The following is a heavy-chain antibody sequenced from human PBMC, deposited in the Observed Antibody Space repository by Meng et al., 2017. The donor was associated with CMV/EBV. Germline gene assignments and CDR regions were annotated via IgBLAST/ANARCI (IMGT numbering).Heavy chain of an antibody. Sequence: GSLRLSCAVYGGSFSGYYWSWIRQPPGKGLEWIGEINHSGSTHYNPSLKSRVTISVDTSKNQFSLKLSSVTAADTAVYYCARALVPHRWGWFDPWGQGTLVTVSS. CDR2: INHSGST. V-gene: IGHV4-34*01. CDR1: GGSFSGYY. CDR3: ARALVPHRWGWFDP. J-gene: IGHJ5*02. D-gene: IGHD2-2*01.